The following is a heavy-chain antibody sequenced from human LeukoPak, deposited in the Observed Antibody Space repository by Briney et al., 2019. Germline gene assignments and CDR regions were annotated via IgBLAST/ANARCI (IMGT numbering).Heavy chain of an antibody. CDR2: IHSRGST. V-gene: IGHV4-39*01. Sequence: KPSETLSLTCTVSGASVSIGSFYWGWIRQPPGKGLEWIGNIHSRGSTSYNPSLKSRVTISVDTSKNQFSLKLSSVTAADTAVYYCARNEARRHLNWFDPWGQGTLVTVSS. CDR3: ARNEARRHLNWFDP. CDR1: GASVSIGSFY. J-gene: IGHJ5*02.